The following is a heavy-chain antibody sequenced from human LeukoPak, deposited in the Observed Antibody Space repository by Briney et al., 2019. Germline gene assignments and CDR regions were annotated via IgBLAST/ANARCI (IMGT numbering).Heavy chain of an antibody. CDR2: IRYHGSDK. J-gene: IGHJ4*02. CDR1: GFTFSGSG. D-gene: IGHD2-2*01. Sequence: PGGSLRLSCAASGFTFSGSGMHWVRQAPGKGLEWVAFIRYHGSDKYYADSVKGRFTISRDNSKNTLYLQMNCPRPEDTSVYFCARSPTSWYFDYWGQGTLVTVSS. CDR3: ARSPTSWYFDY. V-gene: IGHV3-30*02.